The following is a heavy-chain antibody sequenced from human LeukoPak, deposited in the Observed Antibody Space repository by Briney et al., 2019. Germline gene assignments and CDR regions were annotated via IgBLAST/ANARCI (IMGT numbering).Heavy chain of an antibody. CDR3: ARINCSGGSCYYYMDV. CDR1: GGSISSSSYY. Sequence: PSETLSLTCTVSGGSISSSSYYWGWIRQPPGKGLEWIGSIYYSGSTYYNPSLKSRVTISVDTSKNQFSLKLSSVTAADTAVYYCARINCSGGSCYYYMDVWGKGTTVTVSS. D-gene: IGHD2-15*01. J-gene: IGHJ6*03. V-gene: IGHV4-39*07. CDR2: IYYSGST.